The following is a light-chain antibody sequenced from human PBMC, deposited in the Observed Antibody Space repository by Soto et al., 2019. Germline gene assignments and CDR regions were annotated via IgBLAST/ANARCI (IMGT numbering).Light chain of an antibody. CDR1: QTVRNNY. V-gene: IGKV3-20*01. Sequence: FVLTQSPGTLSLSPGERATLSCRASQTVRNNYLAWYQQKPGQAPRLLIYDASSRATGIPDRFSGGESGTDFTLTISRLEPEDFAVYYCQQYGSSGTFGQGTKVDI. J-gene: IGKJ1*01. CDR2: DAS. CDR3: QQYGSSGT.